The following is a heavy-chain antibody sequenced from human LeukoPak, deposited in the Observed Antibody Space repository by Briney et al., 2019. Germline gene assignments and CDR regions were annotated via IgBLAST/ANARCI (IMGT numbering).Heavy chain of an antibody. CDR3: AKDTDYFDY. Sequence: PGRSLRLSCAASGFTFSSYGMHWVSQAPGKGLEWVAVISYDGSNKYYADSVKGRFTISRDNSKNTLYLQMNSLRAEDTAVYYCAKDTDYFDYWGQGTLVTVSS. D-gene: IGHD4-17*01. J-gene: IGHJ4*02. CDR2: ISYDGSNK. CDR1: GFTFSSYG. V-gene: IGHV3-30*18.